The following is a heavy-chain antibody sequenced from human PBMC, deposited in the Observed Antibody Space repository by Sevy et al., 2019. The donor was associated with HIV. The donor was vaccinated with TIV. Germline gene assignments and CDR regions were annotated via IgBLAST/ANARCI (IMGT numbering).Heavy chain of an antibody. Sequence: GGSLRLSCAASGFTFDNNAMYWVRQAPGKGLEWVSVISGSGFSTNYAGSVKGRFTISRDISKSTLYLQMNSLRAEDTAVYYCVKVYYYDSGTVIPRGMDVWGQGTTVTVSS. CDR1: GFTFDNNA. J-gene: IGHJ6*02. V-gene: IGHV3-23*01. CDR2: ISGSGFST. D-gene: IGHD3-10*01. CDR3: VKVYYYDSGTVIPRGMDV.